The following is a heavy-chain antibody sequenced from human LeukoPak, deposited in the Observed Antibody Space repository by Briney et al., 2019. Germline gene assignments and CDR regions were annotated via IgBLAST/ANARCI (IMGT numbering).Heavy chain of an antibody. D-gene: IGHD4-11*01. V-gene: IGHV4-34*01. CDR1: GGSFSGYY. Sequence: SETLSLTCAVYGGSFSGYYWSWIRQPPGKGLEWIGEINHSGSTNYNPSLKSRVTISVDTSKNQFSLKLSSVTAADTAVYFCARGRVSSSTWYSTYYYFFYMDFWGKGTTVTVSS. CDR2: INHSGST. CDR3: ARGRVSSSTWYSTYYYFFYMDF. J-gene: IGHJ6*03.